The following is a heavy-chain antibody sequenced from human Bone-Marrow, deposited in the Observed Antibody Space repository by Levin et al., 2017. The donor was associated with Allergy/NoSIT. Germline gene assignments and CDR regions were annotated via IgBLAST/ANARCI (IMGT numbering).Heavy chain of an antibody. CDR2: VSYSGSA. CDR1: SDSVTNDNYY. J-gene: IGHJ2*01. D-gene: IGHD2-15*01. CDR3: ARRFCDTEGCFNHWYFDP. V-gene: IGHV4-61*03. Sequence: SETLSLTCAVSSDSVTNDNYYWNWIRQPPGKGLEWIGYVSYSGSAEYNPSLKSRVTISLDTSKNHFSLRLSSLTAADTAVYYCARRFCDTEGCFNHWYFDPWGRGTLVTVSS.